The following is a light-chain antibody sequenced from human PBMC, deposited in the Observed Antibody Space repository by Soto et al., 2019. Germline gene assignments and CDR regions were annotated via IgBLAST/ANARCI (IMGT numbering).Light chain of an antibody. V-gene: IGKV3-20*01. CDR1: QSVSSSY. CDR3: QQYGSSPLVT. J-gene: IGKJ5*01. Sequence: EIVLTQSPGTLSLSPGERATLSCRASQSVSSSYLAWYQQKPGQAPRLLIYGASSRATGIPDRFSGSGSGTDFTLTISTLEPEEFAVYYCQQYGSSPLVTFGKGTRREIK. CDR2: GAS.